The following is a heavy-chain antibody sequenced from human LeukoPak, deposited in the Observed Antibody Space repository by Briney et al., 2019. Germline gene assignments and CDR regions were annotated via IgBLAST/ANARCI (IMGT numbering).Heavy chain of an antibody. CDR1: GYTFTGYY. J-gene: IGHJ4*02. D-gene: IGHD6-19*01. CDR2: INPNSGGT. Sequence: ASVKVSCKASGYTFTGYYMHWVRQAPGQGLEWMGWINPNSGGTNYAQKFQGRVTVTRDTSISTAYMELSRLRSDDTAVYYCARERQWLVRGGFDYWGQGTLVTVSS. V-gene: IGHV1-2*02. CDR3: ARERQWLVRGGFDY.